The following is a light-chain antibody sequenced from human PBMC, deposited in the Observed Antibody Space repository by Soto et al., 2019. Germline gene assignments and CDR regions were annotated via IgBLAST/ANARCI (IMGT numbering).Light chain of an antibody. CDR3: GQLYSRPYT. CDR2: EAS. J-gene: IGKJ3*01. CDR1: QTVFRN. V-gene: IGKV3-15*01. Sequence: EIEMTQSPATLSVSPGEGATLSCRASQTVFRNLAWYQQKPGRAPSLLISEASSRATGVPARFSGSGSGTEFTLTISSLQSEDFAVYYCGQLYSRPYTFGPGTQVDIK.